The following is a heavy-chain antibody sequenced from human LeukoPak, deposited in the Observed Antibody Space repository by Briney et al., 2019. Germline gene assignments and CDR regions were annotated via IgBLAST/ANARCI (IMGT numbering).Heavy chain of an antibody. CDR1: GFTFSSYA. CDR2: ISGSGGST. Sequence: GGSLRLSCAASGFTFSSYAMSWVRQAPGKGLEWVSAISGSGGSTYYADSVKGRFTISRDNSKNTLYLQMNNLRAEDTAVYYCAKDRNLELRYFDWFFDYWGQGTLVTVSS. J-gene: IGHJ4*02. D-gene: IGHD3-9*01. CDR3: AKDRNLELRYFDWFFDY. V-gene: IGHV3-23*01.